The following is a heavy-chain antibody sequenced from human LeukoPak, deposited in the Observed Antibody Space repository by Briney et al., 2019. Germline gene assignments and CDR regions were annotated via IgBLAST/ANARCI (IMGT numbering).Heavy chain of an antibody. D-gene: IGHD6-13*01. Sequence: GGSLRLSCAASGFTVITSFMSWVRQAPGKGLEWVSVIYNDGTTYYADSVKGRFTISRDNAKNSLYLQMNSLRAEDTAVYYCARDSGWFRFDSWGQGTLVTVSS. J-gene: IGHJ4*02. V-gene: IGHV3-53*01. CDR2: IYNDGTT. CDR3: ARDSGWFRFDS. CDR1: GFTVITSF.